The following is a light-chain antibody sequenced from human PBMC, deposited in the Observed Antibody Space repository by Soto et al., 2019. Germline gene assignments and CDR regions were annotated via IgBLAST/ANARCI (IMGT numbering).Light chain of an antibody. CDR2: GAS. CDR3: QQLNSYPRT. Sequence: QLTQSPSSLSASVGDRVTITCRASQAISSYLAWYQQKPGRAPNLLIYGASTLQSGVPSRFSGSGSGTDFTLTISSLRPEDFATYYCQQLNSYPRTFGQGTKVEIK. V-gene: IGKV1-9*01. CDR1: QAISSY. J-gene: IGKJ1*01.